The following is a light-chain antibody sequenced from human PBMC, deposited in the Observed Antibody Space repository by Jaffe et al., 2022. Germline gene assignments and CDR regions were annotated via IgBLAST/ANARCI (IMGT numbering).Light chain of an antibody. Sequence: QPVLTQSSSASASLGSSVKLTCTLSSGHSSYIIAWHQQQPGKAPRYLMKLEGSGSYNKGSGVPDRFSGSSSGADRCLTISNLQSEDEADYYCETWDSNTRVFGGGTKLTVL. V-gene: IGLV4-60*03. J-gene: IGLJ2*01. CDR2: LEGSGSY. CDR1: SGHSSYI. CDR3: ETWDSNTRV.